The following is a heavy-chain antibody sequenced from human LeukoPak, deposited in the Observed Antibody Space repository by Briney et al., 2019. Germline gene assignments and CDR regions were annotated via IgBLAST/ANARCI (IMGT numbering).Heavy chain of an antibody. CDR3: ARLSQQTFDI. Sequence: GASVKVSCTASGYTFTTYYMHWVRQAPGQGLEWMGIIDPSGGSTSYAQKFQGRVIMTRDTSTSTVYMELSRLRSDDTAVYYCARLSQQTFDIWGQGTLVTVSS. CDR2: IDPSGGST. CDR1: GYTFTTYY. J-gene: IGHJ3*02. V-gene: IGHV1-46*01.